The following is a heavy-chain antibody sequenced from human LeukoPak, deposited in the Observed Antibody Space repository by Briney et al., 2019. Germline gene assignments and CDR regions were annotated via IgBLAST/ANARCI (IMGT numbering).Heavy chain of an antibody. Sequence: GRSLRLSCAASGFTFSSYAMHWVRQAPGKGLEWVAVISYDGSNKYYADSVKGRFTISRDNSKNTLYLQMNSLRAEDTAVYYCAKASAPSLYYYDSSGVPPYFDYWGQGTLVTVSS. D-gene: IGHD3-22*01. CDR2: ISYDGSNK. V-gene: IGHV3-30-3*01. J-gene: IGHJ4*02. CDR3: AKASAPSLYYYDSSGVPPYFDY. CDR1: GFTFSSYA.